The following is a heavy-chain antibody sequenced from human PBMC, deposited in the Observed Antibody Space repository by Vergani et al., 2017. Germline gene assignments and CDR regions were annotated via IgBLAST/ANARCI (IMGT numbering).Heavy chain of an antibody. J-gene: IGHJ6*02. V-gene: IGHV3-7*01. D-gene: IGHD6-13*01. CDR2: IKQDGSEK. Sequence: EVQLVESGGGLVQPGGSLRLSCAASGFTFSSYWMSWVRQAPGKGLEWVANIKQDGSEKYYVDSVKGRFTISRDNAKNSLYLQMNSLRAEDTAVYYCARDGVAAAGTHPLRYYYYYGMDVWGQG. CDR1: GFTFSSYW. CDR3: ARDGVAAAGTHPLRYYYYYGMDV.